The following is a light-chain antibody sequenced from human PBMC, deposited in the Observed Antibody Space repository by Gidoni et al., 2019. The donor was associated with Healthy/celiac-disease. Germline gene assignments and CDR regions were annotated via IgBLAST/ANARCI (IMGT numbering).Light chain of an antibody. CDR3: QQYNNWPPT. J-gene: IGKJ4*01. Sequence: IVITQSPATLSVSPGERATLSCRASQSVSSNLAWYQQKPGQAPRLLIYGASPRATGIPARFSGSGSGTEFTLTISSLQSEDFSVYYCQQYNNWPPTFGGGTKVEIK. V-gene: IGKV3-15*01. CDR1: QSVSSN. CDR2: GAS.